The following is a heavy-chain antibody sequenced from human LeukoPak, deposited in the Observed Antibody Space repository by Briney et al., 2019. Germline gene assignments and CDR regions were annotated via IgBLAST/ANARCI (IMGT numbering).Heavy chain of an antibody. J-gene: IGHJ3*02. CDR2: IIPIFGTA. D-gene: IGHD4/OR15-4a*01. Sequence: SVKVSCKASGGTFSSYAISWVRHAPGQGLEWMGRIIPIFGTANYAQKFQGRVTITTDESTSTAYMELSSLRSEDTAVYYCARDLRMVVKNDAFDIWGQGTMVTVSS. CDR3: ARDLRMVVKNDAFDI. V-gene: IGHV1-69*05. CDR1: GGTFSSYA.